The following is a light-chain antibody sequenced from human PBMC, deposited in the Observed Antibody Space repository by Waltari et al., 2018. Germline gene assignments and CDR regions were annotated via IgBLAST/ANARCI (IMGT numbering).Light chain of an antibody. Sequence: QMTQSPSSLSASVGARVTITCRASQTISRNLNWYQQKPGKAPNLLIYAASSLQSGVPSRFSGSGSGRDFTLIITSLQPEDFATYYCQQSYSFTRTFGQGTKVEIK. J-gene: IGKJ1*01. CDR3: QQSYSFTRT. V-gene: IGKV1-39*01. CDR2: AAS. CDR1: QTISRN.